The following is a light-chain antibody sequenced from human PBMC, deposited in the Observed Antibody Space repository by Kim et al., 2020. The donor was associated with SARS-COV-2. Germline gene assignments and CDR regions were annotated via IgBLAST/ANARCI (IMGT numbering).Light chain of an antibody. CDR3: QQYYTIPPT. J-gene: IGKJ2*01. CDR1: QSVLYSSNNKNY. Sequence: DIVMTQSPASLTVSLGEGATINCKSSQSVLYSSNNKNYLAWYQQKPGQPPKLLIYWASTRESGVPDRFSGSGSGTDFTLTISSLQAEDVAIYYCQQYYTIPPTFGQGTKLEIK. CDR2: WAS. V-gene: IGKV4-1*01.